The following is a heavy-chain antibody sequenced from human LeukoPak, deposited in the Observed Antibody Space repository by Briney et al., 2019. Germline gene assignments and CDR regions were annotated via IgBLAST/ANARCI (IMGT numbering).Heavy chain of an antibody. Sequence: SETLSLTCTVSGGSISSYYWSWIRQPLGKGLEWIGYIYYSGSTNYNPSLKSRVTISVDTSKNQFSLKLSSVTAADTAVYYCARGNDLQYFDYWGQGTLVTVSS. CDR1: GGSISSYY. CDR3: ARGNDLQYFDY. D-gene: IGHD2-21*02. CDR2: IYYSGST. V-gene: IGHV4-59*08. J-gene: IGHJ4*02.